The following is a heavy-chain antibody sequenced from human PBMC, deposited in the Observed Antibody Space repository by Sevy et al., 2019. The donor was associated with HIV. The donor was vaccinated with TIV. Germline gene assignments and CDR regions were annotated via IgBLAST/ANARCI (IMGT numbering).Heavy chain of an antibody. Sequence: GGSLRLSCAASGFTFSSYWMHWVRQAPGKGLVWVSRINSDGGGTSYADSVKGRFTISRDNAKNTLYLQMNSLRSEDTAVYYCASGIFGVVTGLTPVAHWGQGTLVTVSS. J-gene: IGHJ4*02. V-gene: IGHV3-74*01. CDR1: GFTFSSYW. D-gene: IGHD3-3*02. CDR2: INSDGGGT. CDR3: ASGIFGVVTGLTPVAH.